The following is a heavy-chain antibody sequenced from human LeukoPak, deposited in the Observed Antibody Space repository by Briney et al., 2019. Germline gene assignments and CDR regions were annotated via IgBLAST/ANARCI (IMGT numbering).Heavy chain of an antibody. V-gene: IGHV1-2*02. Sequence: ASVKVSCKASGYTFTGYYMHWVRQAPGQGLEWMGWINPNSGGTNYAQKFQGRVTMTRDTSISTAYMELSRLRSDDTAVYYCARGGAIKVGASLVYYYYYGMDVWGQGTTVTVSS. J-gene: IGHJ6*02. CDR2: INPNSGGT. CDR1: GYTFTGYY. D-gene: IGHD1-26*01. CDR3: ARGGAIKVGASLVYYYYYGMDV.